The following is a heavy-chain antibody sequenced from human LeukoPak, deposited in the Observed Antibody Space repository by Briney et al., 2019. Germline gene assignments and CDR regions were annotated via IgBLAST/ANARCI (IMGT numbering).Heavy chain of an antibody. D-gene: IGHD4-17*01. V-gene: IGHV3-48*04. Sequence: GGSLRLSCAASGFTFSSYGMTWVRQAPGKGLEWVSYISSSSSTIYYADSVKGRFTISRDNAKNSLYLQMNSLRAEDTAVYYCAGVTTHYYYYYMDVWGKGTTVTISS. J-gene: IGHJ6*03. CDR1: GFTFSSYG. CDR3: AGVTTHYYYYYMDV. CDR2: ISSSSSTI.